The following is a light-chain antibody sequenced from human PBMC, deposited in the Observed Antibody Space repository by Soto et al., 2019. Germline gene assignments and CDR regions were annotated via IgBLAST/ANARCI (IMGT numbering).Light chain of an antibody. V-gene: IGKV3-20*01. J-gene: IGKJ1*01. CDR1: QSVGSSD. Sequence: EIVLTQSPGTLSLSPGERATLSCRASQSVGSSDLAWYQQKPGQSPRLLIYGASSRATGIPDRFSGSGSGTDFTLTISRLEPEDVAVYYCRQFGRSSWTFGRGTKVEIK. CDR3: RQFGRSSWT. CDR2: GAS.